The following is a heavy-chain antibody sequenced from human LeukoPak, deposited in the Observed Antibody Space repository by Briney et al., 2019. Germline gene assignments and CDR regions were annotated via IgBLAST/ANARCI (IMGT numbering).Heavy chain of an antibody. D-gene: IGHD6-13*01. CDR2: INHSGST. J-gene: IGHJ4*02. V-gene: IGHV4-30-2*01. Sequence: SQTLSLTCAVSGASISSGGYSWSWIRQPPGKGLEWIGEINHSGSTNYNPSLKSRVTISVDTSKNQFSLKLSSVTAADTAVYYCARLGRRWYSSSWYFDYWGQGTLVTVSS. CDR1: GASISSGGYS. CDR3: ARLGRRWYSSSWYFDY.